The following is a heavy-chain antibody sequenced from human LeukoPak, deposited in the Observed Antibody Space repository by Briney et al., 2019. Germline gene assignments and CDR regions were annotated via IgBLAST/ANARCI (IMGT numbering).Heavy chain of an antibody. J-gene: IGHJ4*02. CDR2: IYPGDSDT. CDR1: GYSFTSYW. CDR3: ARADSGYGRTPNYYFDY. D-gene: IGHD5-12*01. Sequence: GESLKISCKGSGYSFTSYWIGWVRQMPGKGLEWMGIIYPGDSDTRYSPSFQGQVTISADKSISTAYLQWSSLKASDTAMYYCARADSGYGRTPNYYFDYWGQGTLVTVSS. V-gene: IGHV5-51*01.